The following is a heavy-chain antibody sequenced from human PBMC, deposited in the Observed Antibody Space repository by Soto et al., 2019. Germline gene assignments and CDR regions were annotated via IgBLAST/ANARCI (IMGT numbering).Heavy chain of an antibody. Sequence: PGESLKISCLGSGYTFNTYWIGWVRQMAGKGLEWMGIIYPGDFDTRYSPSFQGHVTMSVDKSINTAYLQWSSLETSDTAIYYCARLLGYSYGHQEFFDYWGQGTPVTVSS. CDR3: ARLLGYSYGHQEFFDY. J-gene: IGHJ4*02. CDR2: IYPGDFDT. V-gene: IGHV5-51*01. CDR1: GYTFNTYW. D-gene: IGHD5-18*01.